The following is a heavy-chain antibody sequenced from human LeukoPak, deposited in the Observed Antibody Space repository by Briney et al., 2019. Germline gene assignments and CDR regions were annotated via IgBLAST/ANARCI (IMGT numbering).Heavy chain of an antibody. D-gene: IGHD1-26*01. CDR2: INGVGAT. CDR1: GFAVVDHF. Sequence: GASLRLSCAASGFAVVDHFMHWVRQAPGKGLEWVSTINGVGATFYADSVKGRFSISRDRFKNTFHLQMNSLRADDTAVYSCARRGVQGYMDVWGEGTTVTVSS. V-gene: IGHV3-23*01. J-gene: IGHJ6*03. CDR3: ARRGVQGYMDV.